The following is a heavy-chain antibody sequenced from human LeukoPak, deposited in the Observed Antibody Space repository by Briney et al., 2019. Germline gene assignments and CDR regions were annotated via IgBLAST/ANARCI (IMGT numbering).Heavy chain of an antibody. CDR3: ARERDGYNH. Sequence: SETLSLTCTVSGGSIGSYYWSWIRQPPGKGLEWIGYIYYSGNTNYNPSPKSRVTISVDTSKNQFSLKLSSVTAADTAVYYCARERDGYNHWGQGTLVTVSS. J-gene: IGHJ5*02. V-gene: IGHV4-59*01. CDR2: IYYSGNT. D-gene: IGHD5-24*01. CDR1: GGSIGSYY.